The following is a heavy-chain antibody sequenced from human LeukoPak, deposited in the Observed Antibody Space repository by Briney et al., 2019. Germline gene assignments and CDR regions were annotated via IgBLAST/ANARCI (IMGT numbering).Heavy chain of an antibody. CDR1: GGSISSYH. CDR3: ARSAGYQLLEGYYYYMDV. CDR2: TYYSAST. Sequence: SETLSLTCTVSGGSISSYHWSWIRQPPGRGLEWIGCTYYSASTNYNPSLKSRVTISVDMSKNQFSLKLSSVTAADTAVYYCARSAGYQLLEGYYYYMDVWGKGTTVTVSS. D-gene: IGHD2-2*01. J-gene: IGHJ6*03. V-gene: IGHV4-59*01.